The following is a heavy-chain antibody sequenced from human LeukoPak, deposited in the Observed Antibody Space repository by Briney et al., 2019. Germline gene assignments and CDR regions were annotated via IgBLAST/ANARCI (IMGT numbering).Heavy chain of an antibody. CDR3: ARYVDYGDYLDY. D-gene: IGHD4-17*01. Sequence: PSQTPSLTCTVSGGSISSGSYYWSWIRQRAGKGLEWIGRIYTRGSTNYNPSLKSRVTISVDTSKNQFSLKLSSVTAADTAVYYCARYVDYGDYLDYWGQGTLVTVSS. CDR1: GGSISSGSYY. V-gene: IGHV4-61*02. CDR2: IYTRGST. J-gene: IGHJ4*02.